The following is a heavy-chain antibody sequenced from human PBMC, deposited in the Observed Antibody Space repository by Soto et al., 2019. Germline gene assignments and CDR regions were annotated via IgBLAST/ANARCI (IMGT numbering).Heavy chain of an antibody. CDR1: GDSIRTLYY. J-gene: IGHJ4*02. CDR2: IHHSGGT. D-gene: IGHD2-21*02. CDR3: ARGLLAYCGGDCALFDS. V-gene: IGHV4-59*01. Sequence: PSETLSLTCTFSGDSIRTLYYWIWIRQTPGKGLEWIGHIHHSGGTSYNPSLKSLVAISVDTSKNQFSLKVDSVTAADTAVYYCARGLLAYCGGDCALFDSWGQGIMVTVSS.